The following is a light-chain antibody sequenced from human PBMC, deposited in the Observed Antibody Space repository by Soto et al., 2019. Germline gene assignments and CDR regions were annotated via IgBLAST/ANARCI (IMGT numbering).Light chain of an antibody. V-gene: IGLV2-14*01. CDR1: SSDVGAYNY. J-gene: IGLJ2*01. Sequence: QSVLTQPASVSGSPGQSITISCTGTSSDVGAYNYVSWYQQHPGKAPKLMIYEVTHRPSGVSNRFSGSKSGNTASLTISGLQAEDEADYYCSSYTHSSTVVFGGGTKLTVL. CDR3: SSYTHSSTVV. CDR2: EVT.